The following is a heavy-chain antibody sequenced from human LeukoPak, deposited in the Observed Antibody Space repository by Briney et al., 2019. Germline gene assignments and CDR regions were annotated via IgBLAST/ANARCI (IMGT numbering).Heavy chain of an antibody. V-gene: IGHV4-4*02. Sequence: SETLSLTCAVSGGSISSSNWWSCVRQPPGKGLEWIGEIYHSGSTNYNPSLKSRVTISVDKSKNQFSLKLSSVTAADTAVYYCARDLGGSGPFDYWGQGTLVTVSS. CDR2: IYHSGST. CDR3: ARDLGGSGPFDY. CDR1: GGSISSSNW. D-gene: IGHD3-10*01. J-gene: IGHJ4*02.